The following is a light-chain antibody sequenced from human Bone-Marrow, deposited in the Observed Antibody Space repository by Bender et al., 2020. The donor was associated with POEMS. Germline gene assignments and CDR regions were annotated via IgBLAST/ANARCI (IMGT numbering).Light chain of an antibody. J-gene: IGLJ2*01. CDR1: SGNIASSY. CDR3: QSYDSSNRDVV. Sequence: LTQPHSVSESPGKTVTISCTGSSGNIASSYVQWYQQCPGSAPTTVIYEDNQRPSGVPDRFSGSIDRSTNSASLTISGLKTEDEADYYCQSYDSSNRDVVFGGGTKLTVL. CDR2: EDN. V-gene: IGLV6-57*02.